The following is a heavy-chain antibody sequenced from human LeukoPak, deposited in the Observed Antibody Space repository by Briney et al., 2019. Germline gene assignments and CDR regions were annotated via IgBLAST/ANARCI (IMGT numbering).Heavy chain of an antibody. CDR3: ARDRIDFWSGLNDAFDI. V-gene: IGHV4-61*01. CDR2: ISYSGST. J-gene: IGHJ3*02. Sequence: SETLSLTCTVSGYSISSGYYWGWIRQPPGKGLEWIGYISYSGSTNYNPSLKSRVTISVDTSKNQFSLKLSSVTAADTAVYYCARDRIDFWSGLNDAFDIWGQGTMVTVSS. D-gene: IGHD3-3*01. CDR1: GYSISSGYY.